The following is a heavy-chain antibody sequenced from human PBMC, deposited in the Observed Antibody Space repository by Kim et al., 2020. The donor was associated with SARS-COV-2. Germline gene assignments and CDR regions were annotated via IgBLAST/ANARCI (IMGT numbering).Heavy chain of an antibody. CDR3: AGSLGWFDP. CDR2: GST. V-gene: IGHV4-39*01. Sequence: GSTYYNPSLKSRVTISVDTSKNQFSLKLSSVTAADTAVYYCAGSLGWFDPWGQGTLVTVSS. J-gene: IGHJ5*02. D-gene: IGHD3-16*01.